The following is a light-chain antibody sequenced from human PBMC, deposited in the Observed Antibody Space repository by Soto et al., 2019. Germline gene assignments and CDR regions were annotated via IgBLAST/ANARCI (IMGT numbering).Light chain of an antibody. V-gene: IGKV1-5*01. J-gene: IGKJ2*01. CDR2: GAS. Sequence: DIQMTQSPSILSASVGDRVTFTCRASQSISTWLAWYQLKPGKAPKLLIYGASSLGSGVPSRFSGSGSGTEFTLIIYSLQPEDFATYYCQQYDPYSYTFGQGTKLEIK. CDR1: QSISTW. CDR3: QQYDPYSYT.